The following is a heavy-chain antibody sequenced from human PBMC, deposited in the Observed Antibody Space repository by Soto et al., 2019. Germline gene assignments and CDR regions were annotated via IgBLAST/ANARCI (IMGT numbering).Heavy chain of an antibody. V-gene: IGHV4-31*03. Sequence: QVQLQESGPGLVKPSQTLSLTCTVSGGSISSGDYYWSWIRHHPGKGLEWIGYIYSSGSTYYNPSLRSRVTISADTSKNQFSVRLSSVTAADTAVYYCVRDYDYDTSRNDAFDIWGQGTMVTVSS. CDR2: IYSSGST. D-gene: IGHD3-22*01. CDR3: VRDYDYDTSRNDAFDI. CDR1: GGSISSGDYY. J-gene: IGHJ3*02.